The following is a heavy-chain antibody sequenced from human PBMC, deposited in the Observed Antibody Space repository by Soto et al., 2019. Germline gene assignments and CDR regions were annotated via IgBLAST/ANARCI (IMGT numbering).Heavy chain of an antibody. V-gene: IGHV4-30-4*01. CDR3: ARALYGTNWFDP. Sequence: KPSETLSLTCTVSGGSISSGDYYWSWIRQPPGKGLEWIGYIYYSGSTYYNPSLKSRVTISVDTSKNQFSLKLSSVTAADTAVYYCARALYGTNWFDPWGQGTLVTVSS. D-gene: IGHD2-8*01. CDR1: GGSISSGDYY. CDR2: IYYSGST. J-gene: IGHJ5*02.